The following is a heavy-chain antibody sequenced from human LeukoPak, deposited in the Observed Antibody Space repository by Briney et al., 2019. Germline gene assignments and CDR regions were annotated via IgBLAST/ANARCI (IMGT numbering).Heavy chain of an antibody. D-gene: IGHD3-16*02. V-gene: IGHV3-21*01. CDR1: GFTFSSYS. CDR3: AREREEYYDYVWGSYRYLDY. CDR2: ISSSSSYI. J-gene: IGHJ4*02. Sequence: PGGSLRLSCAASGFTFSSYSMNWVRQAPGKGLEWVSSISSSSSYIYYADSVKGRFTISRDNAKNSLYLQMNSLRAEDTAVYYCAREREEYYDYVWGSYRYLDYWGQGTLVTVSA.